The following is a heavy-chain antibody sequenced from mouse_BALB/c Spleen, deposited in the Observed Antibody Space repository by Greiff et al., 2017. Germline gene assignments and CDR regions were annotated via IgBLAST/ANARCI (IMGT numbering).Heavy chain of an antibody. D-gene: IGHD1-1*01. V-gene: IGHV5-6-5*01. CDR2: ISSGGST. CDR1: GFTFSSYA. Sequence: EVHLVESGGGLVKPGGSLKLSCAASGFTFSSYAMSWVRQTPEKRLEWVASISSGGSTYYPDSVKGRFTISRDNARNILYLQMSSLRSEDTAMYYCARDDYYGSSSHWYFDVWGAGTTVTVSS. CDR3: ARDDYYGSSSHWYFDV. J-gene: IGHJ1*01.